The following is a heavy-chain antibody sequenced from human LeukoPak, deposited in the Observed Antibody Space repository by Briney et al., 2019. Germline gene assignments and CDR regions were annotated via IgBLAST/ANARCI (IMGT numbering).Heavy chain of an antibody. Sequence: GGSLRLSCAASGFTFSSYWMSWVRQAPGKGLEWVGNINHDGSGGYYVDSVKDRFTVSRDNAKNSRSLQMNSLRAEDTAMYYCARKVGKYSGWYNYWGQGTLVTVSS. CDR2: INHDGSGG. D-gene: IGHD6-19*01. CDR3: ARKVGKYSGWYNY. J-gene: IGHJ4*02. CDR1: GFTFSSYW. V-gene: IGHV3-7*01.